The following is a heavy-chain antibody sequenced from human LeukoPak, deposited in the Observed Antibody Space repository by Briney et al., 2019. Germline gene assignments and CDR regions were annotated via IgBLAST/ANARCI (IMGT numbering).Heavy chain of an antibody. J-gene: IGHJ4*02. D-gene: IGHD3-10*01. Sequence: SETLSLTCTVSGGSISSYYWSWIRQPPGKGLEWIGYIYYSGSTNYNPSLKSRVTISVDTSKNQFSLKLSSVTAADTAVYYCARDSITMVRGVIKAYYFDYWGQGTLVTVSS. CDR3: ARDSITMVRGVIKAYYFDY. CDR2: IYYSGST. CDR1: GGSISSYY. V-gene: IGHV4-59*12.